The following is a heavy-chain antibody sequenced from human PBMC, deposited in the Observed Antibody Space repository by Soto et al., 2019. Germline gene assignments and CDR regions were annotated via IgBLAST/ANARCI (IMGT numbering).Heavy chain of an antibody. CDR3: ARGIAVAGSASY. Sequence: QLQLQESGPGLVKPSETLSLTCTVSGGSISSSSYYWGWIRQPPGKGLEWIGSIYYSGSTYYNPSLKSRVTISVDTSKNQFSLKLSSVTAADTAVYYCARGIAVAGSASYWGQGTLVTVSS. J-gene: IGHJ4*02. CDR2: IYYSGST. CDR1: GGSISSSSYY. V-gene: IGHV4-39*01. D-gene: IGHD6-19*01.